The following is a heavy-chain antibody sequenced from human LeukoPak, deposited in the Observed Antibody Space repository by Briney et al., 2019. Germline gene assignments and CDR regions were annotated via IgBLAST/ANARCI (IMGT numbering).Heavy chain of an antibody. Sequence: ASVKVSCKASGYTFTSYGISWVRQAPGQGLEWMGWISAYNGNTNYAQKLQGRVTMTTDTSTSTAYMELRSLRSDDTAVYYCARDVNQYSSGWYNWFDPWGQGTLVTVSS. CDR2: ISAYNGNT. CDR1: GYTFTSYG. V-gene: IGHV1-18*01. CDR3: ARDVNQYSSGWYNWFDP. J-gene: IGHJ5*02. D-gene: IGHD6-19*01.